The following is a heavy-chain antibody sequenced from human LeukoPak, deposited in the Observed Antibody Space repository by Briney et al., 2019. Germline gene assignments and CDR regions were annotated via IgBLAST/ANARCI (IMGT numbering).Heavy chain of an antibody. CDR2: ITGSGTMI. CDR3: ARDEEGGGMDV. J-gene: IGHJ6*02. V-gene: IGHV3-11*04. CDR1: GFTFSDYY. Sequence: GGSLRLSCAASGFTFSDYYMSWIRQAPGKGLEWVSYITGSGTMIYYADSVKGRFTISRDNAKKSLYLQMNSLRAEDTAVYYCARDEEGGGMDVWGQGTTVTVSS.